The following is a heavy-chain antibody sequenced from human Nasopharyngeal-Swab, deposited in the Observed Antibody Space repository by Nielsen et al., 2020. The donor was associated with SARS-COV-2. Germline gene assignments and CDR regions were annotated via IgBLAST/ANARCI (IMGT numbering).Heavy chain of an antibody. CDR3: ARGRGSSTSMIGY. V-gene: IGHV3-74*01. J-gene: IGHJ4*02. Sequence: GGSLRLSCAASGFTFSNYRMHWVRQAPGKGLVWVSRINGDGSSLSYADFVKGRFTISTDNAKSTLYLGMNSLRAEDTAVYYCARGRGSSTSMIGYWGQGTLVTVSS. CDR1: GFTFSNYR. CDR2: INGDGSSL. D-gene: IGHD2/OR15-2a*01.